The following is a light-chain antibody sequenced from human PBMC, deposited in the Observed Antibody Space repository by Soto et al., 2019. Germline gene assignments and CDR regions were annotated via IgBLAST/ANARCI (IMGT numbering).Light chain of an antibody. V-gene: IGKV3-11*01. CDR3: QQRSNWPLT. Sequence: DTVLTQSPGTLSLTSGERATLSCRASQSISGTYLAWYQQKPGQAPRLLIYDASNRATGIPARFSGSGSGTDFTLTISSLEPEDFAVYYCQQRSNWPLTFGGGTKVDIK. CDR2: DAS. J-gene: IGKJ4*01. CDR1: QSISGTY.